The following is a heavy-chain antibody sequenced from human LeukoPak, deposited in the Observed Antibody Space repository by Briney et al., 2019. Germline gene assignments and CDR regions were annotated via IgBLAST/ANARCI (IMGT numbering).Heavy chain of an antibody. CDR3: ARVYQGWQWLVPTYYYYYMDV. CDR1: GFTVSSNY. V-gene: IGHV3-53*01. Sequence: GGSMRLSCAASGFTVSSNYMSWVRQAPGKGLEWVSVIYSGGSTYYADSVKGRFTISRDNSKNTLYLQMNSLRAEDTAVYYCARVYQGWQWLVPTYYYYYMDVWGKGTTVTISS. J-gene: IGHJ6*03. CDR2: IYSGGST. D-gene: IGHD6-19*01.